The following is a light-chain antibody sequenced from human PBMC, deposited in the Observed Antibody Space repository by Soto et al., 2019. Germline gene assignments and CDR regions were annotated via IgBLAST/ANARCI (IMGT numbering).Light chain of an antibody. Sequence: LLSQSPGRLALSPGERATLSCRASQSVPSTYFAWYQQKSGQPPRLLIYGASSRSTAIPDRFSGSASGKDRNGSVSGKDFSLNITGVEPEDSAVYYCHHYGSSMWTFGQGTKVDIK. CDR1: QSVPSTY. J-gene: IGKJ1*01. CDR2: GAS. V-gene: IGKV3-20*01. CDR3: HHYGSSMWT.